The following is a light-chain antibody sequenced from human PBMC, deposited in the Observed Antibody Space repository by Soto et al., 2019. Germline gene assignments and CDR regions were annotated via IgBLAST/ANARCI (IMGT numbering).Light chain of an antibody. V-gene: IGKV1-5*01. CDR3: QQYNSYPWT. CDR2: DAS. J-gene: IGKJ1*01. Sequence: DIQMTQSPSTLSASVGDRVTITCRASQSISSWLAWYQQKPGKDPKLLIYDASSLESGVPSRFSGSGSGTEFTLTISRLQTDDFATYYCQQYNSYPWTFGQGTKLDIK. CDR1: QSISSW.